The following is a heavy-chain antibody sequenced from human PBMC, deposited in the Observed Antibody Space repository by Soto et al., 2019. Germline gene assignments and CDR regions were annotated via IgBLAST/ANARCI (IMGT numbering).Heavy chain of an antibody. Sequence: QVQLVQSGAEVKKPGSSVKVSCKASGGTFSSSAISWVRQAPGQGLEWMGGIIPIFGTANSAQKFQGRVTITEDKYTSTPYVELSSLRSEDTAVYYCARLFGIAPRHEYYYYGRDVWGQGTTVTVSS. CDR2: IIPIFGTA. CDR1: GGTFSSSA. D-gene: IGHD6-6*01. J-gene: IGHJ6*02. CDR3: ARLFGIAPRHEYYYYGRDV. V-gene: IGHV1-69*06.